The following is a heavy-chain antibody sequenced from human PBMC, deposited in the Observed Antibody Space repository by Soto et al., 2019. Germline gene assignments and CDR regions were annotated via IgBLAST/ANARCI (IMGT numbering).Heavy chain of an antibody. V-gene: IGHV1-8*01. CDR1: GYTFTSYD. D-gene: IGHD1-26*01. CDR2: MNPNSGNT. CDR3: ALYSGKYSGLGPS. Sequence: ASVKVSCKDSGYTFTSYDINWVRQATGQGLEWMGWMNPNSGNTSYAQKFQGRVTLTSDTSVSTAYMELSSLRSEDTAVFYCALYSGKYSGLGPSWGQGTQVTSPQ. J-gene: IGHJ5*02.